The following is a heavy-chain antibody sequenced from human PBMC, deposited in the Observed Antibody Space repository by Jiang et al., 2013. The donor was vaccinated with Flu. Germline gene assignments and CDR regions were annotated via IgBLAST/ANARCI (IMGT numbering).Heavy chain of an antibody. D-gene: IGHD1-1*01. CDR1: GYTFTAYY. V-gene: IGHV1-2*06. CDR3: ARDTSWNDDWFDP. CDR2: INPNSGGT. Sequence: GAEVKKPGASVKVSCKASGYTFTAYYMHWVRQAPGQGLEWMGRINPNSGGTNYAQNFQGRVIMTRDTSISTAYMELSRLRSDVTAVYYCARDTSWNDDWFDPWGQGTLVTVSP. J-gene: IGHJ5*02.